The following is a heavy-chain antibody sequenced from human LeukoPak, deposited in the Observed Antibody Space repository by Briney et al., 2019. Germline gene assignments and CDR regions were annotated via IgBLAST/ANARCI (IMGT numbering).Heavy chain of an antibody. D-gene: IGHD2-21*01. Sequence: GGSLRLSCAASGFTFSLYWMSWVRQAPGKGLEWVANIKQDGSEKYYAASVKGRFTISRDNSKNTLYLQMDSLRAEDTAVYYCAKDHGAVIRDLDAFDIWGQGTMVTVSS. CDR2: IKQDGSEK. V-gene: IGHV3-7*01. CDR1: GFTFSLYW. CDR3: AKDHGAVIRDLDAFDI. J-gene: IGHJ3*02.